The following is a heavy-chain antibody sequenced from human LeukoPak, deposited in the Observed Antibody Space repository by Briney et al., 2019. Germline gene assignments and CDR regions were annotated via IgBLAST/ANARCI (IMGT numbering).Heavy chain of an antibody. CDR3: ARADYSNYVRFDY. Sequence: TPSETLSLTCTVSGGSISSYYWSWIRQPPGKGLEWIGYIYNSGSTYYNPSLKSRVTISVDTSKNQFSLKLSSVTAADTAVYYCARADYSNYVRFDYWGQGTLVTVSS. V-gene: IGHV4-59*08. J-gene: IGHJ4*02. D-gene: IGHD4-11*01. CDR2: IYNSGST. CDR1: GGSISSYY.